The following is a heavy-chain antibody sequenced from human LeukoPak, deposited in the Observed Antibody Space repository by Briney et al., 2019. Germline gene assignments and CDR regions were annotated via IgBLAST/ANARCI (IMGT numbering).Heavy chain of an antibody. CDR3: ARGTNIVFFDY. CDR2: IHPNSGAT. J-gene: IGHJ4*02. Sequence: ASVKVSCKASGYTFTGYYMHWVRQAPGQGLEWMAWIHPNSGATNYAQQFKGRVTLTRDTSISTAYMELSSLRSDDTAVYYCARGTNIVFFDYWGQGTLVTVSS. V-gene: IGHV1-2*02. CDR1: GYTFTGYY. D-gene: IGHD2-8*01.